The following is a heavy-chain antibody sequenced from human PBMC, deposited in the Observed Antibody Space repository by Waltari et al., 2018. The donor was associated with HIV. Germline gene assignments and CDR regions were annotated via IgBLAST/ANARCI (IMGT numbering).Heavy chain of an antibody. V-gene: IGHV3-30*03. CDR2: ISYYGDNK. Sequence: QVQLVESGGGVVQPGRSLSLSCAASGFTFSSYGMPWVRQAPGKGLEWVAVISYYGDNKYYADSVKGRFTISRDNSKNTLYLQMNSLRAEDTAVYYCARGASGWSPGYWGQGTLVTVSS. J-gene: IGHJ4*02. CDR1: GFTFSSYG. CDR3: ARGASGWSPGY. D-gene: IGHD6-19*01.